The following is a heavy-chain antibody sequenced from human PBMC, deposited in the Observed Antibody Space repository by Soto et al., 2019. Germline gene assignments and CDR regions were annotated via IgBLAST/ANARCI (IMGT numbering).Heavy chain of an antibody. CDR2: IYYSGST. CDR3: ASVVTAIGDDAFDI. J-gene: IGHJ3*02. Sequence: QVQLQESGPGLVKPSETLSLTCTVSGGSISSYYWSWIRQPPGKGLEWIGYIYYSGSTNYNPSLKSRVTITVDTSKNQFPLKLSSVTAADTAVYYCASVVTAIGDDAFDIWGQGTMVTVSS. V-gene: IGHV4-59*08. D-gene: IGHD2-21*02. CDR1: GGSISSYY.